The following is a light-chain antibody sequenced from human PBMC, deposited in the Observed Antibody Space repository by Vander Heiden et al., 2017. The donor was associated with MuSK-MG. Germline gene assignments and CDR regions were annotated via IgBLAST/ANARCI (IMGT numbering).Light chain of an antibody. CDR1: SSNIGDHP. J-gene: IGLJ1*01. CDR3: AVWDRSLNMFV. CDR2: SSS. V-gene: IGLV1-44*01. Sequence: QSVLTQAPSASGTPGQRVTISCSESSSNIGDHPVSWYQQFPGTAPNLLIYSSSQRPSGVPDRFSASKTGTSASLAISGLQSEDEADYYCAVWDRSLNMFVFGPGTKVTVL.